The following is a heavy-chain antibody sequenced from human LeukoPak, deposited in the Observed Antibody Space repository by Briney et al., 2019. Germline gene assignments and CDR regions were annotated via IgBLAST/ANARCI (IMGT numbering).Heavy chain of an antibody. D-gene: IGHD1-26*01. CDR3: ARGRIVGATPFDY. V-gene: IGHV3-64*01. CDR1: GFTFSTYA. Sequence: AGGSLRLSCAASGFTFSTYAMHWVRQAPGKGLEYVSAISSNGGSTYYANSVKGRFTISRDNSKNTLYLQMGSLRAEDMAVYYCARGRIVGATPFDYWGQGTLVTVSS. CDR2: ISSNGGST. J-gene: IGHJ4*02.